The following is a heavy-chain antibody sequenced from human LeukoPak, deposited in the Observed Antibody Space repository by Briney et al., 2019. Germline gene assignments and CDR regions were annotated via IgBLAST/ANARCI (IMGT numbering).Heavy chain of an antibody. J-gene: IGHJ4*02. Sequence: GSSVKVSCKASGGTFSSYAISWVRQAPGQGLEWMGGTIPIFGTANYAQKFQGRVTITADKSTSTAYMELSSLRSEDTAVYYCARDGDCSGGSCPLDYWGQGTLVTVSS. D-gene: IGHD2-15*01. CDR2: TIPIFGTA. V-gene: IGHV1-69*06. CDR1: GGTFSSYA. CDR3: ARDGDCSGGSCPLDY.